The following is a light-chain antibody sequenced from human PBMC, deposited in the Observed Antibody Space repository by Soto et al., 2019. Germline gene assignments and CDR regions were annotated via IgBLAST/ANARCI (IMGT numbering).Light chain of an antibody. Sequence: DIQITQSPSSVCASLVDIVTITCRASQSISSYLNWYQQKPGKAPKVLIHMASSLKSGVPSRFSGSGSGTEFTLTISSPQPDDFATYYCQQYNSYSGTFGQGTKV. J-gene: IGKJ1*01. V-gene: IGKV1-5*03. CDR1: QSISSY. CDR3: QQYNSYSGT. CDR2: MAS.